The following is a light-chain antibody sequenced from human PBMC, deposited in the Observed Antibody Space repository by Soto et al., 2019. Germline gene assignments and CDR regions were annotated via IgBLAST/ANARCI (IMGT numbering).Light chain of an antibody. CDR1: QSVRSTS. J-gene: IGKJ5*01. CDR2: GAS. CDR3: QHYGSSPPIT. Sequence: DIVLTQSPGTLSLSPGERASLSCRAIQSVRSTSLAWYQQKPGQAPRLLIYGASSRATGIPDRFSGGGSGTDFTLTISRLEPEDFAVYYCQHYGSSPPITFGQGTRLEI. V-gene: IGKV3-20*01.